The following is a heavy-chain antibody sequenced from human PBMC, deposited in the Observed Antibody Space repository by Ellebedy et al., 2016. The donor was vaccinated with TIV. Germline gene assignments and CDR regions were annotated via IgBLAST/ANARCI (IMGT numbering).Heavy chain of an antibody. Sequence: SVKVSCXTSGYTLTTYYILYVRQAPGQGLEWMGGIIPIFGTANYARKFQGRVTITADESTSTAYMELSSLRSEDTAVYYCAREERAGPNWGQGTLVTVSS. CDR1: GYTLTTYY. D-gene: IGHD5-24*01. J-gene: IGHJ4*02. CDR2: IIPIFGTA. CDR3: AREERAGPN. V-gene: IGHV1-69*13.